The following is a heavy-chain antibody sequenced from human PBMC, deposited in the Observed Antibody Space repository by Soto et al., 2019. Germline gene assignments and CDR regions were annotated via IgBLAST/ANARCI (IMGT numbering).Heavy chain of an antibody. J-gene: IGHJ4*02. CDR2: IYYSGST. CDR1: GGSISSGDYY. V-gene: IGHV4-30-4*01. D-gene: IGHD3-22*01. CDR3: ARGRYYDTTGYPTFDY. Sequence: PSETLSLTCTVSGGSISSGDYYWSWIRQPPGKGLEWIGYIYYSGSTYYNPSLKSRVTISVDTSKNQFSLKLSSVTAADTAVYYCARGRYYDTTGYPTFDYWGQGSLVTVSS.